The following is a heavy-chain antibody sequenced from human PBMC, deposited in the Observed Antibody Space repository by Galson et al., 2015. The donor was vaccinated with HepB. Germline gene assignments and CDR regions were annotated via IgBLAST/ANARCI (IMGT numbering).Heavy chain of an antibody. V-gene: IGHV1-46*04. D-gene: IGHD3-10*01. CDR2: INPSGGST. CDR3: ARDIGKGWFGD. Sequence: SVKVSCKASGYTFTSYYMHWVRQAPGQGLEWMGIINPSGGSTSYAQKLQGRVTMTRDTSTSTVYMELSSLRSEDTAVYYCARDIGKGWFGDWGQGTLVTVSS. CDR1: GYTFTSYY. J-gene: IGHJ4*02.